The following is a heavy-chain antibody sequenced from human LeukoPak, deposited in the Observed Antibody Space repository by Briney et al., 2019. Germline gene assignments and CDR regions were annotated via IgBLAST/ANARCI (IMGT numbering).Heavy chain of an antibody. CDR1: GYTFTSYD. V-gene: IGHV1-8*03. CDR2: MNPNSGNT. D-gene: IGHD4-11*01. CDR3: ARGERDDYSKNFDY. J-gene: IGHJ4*02. Sequence: ASVKVSCKASGYTFTSYDINWVRQATGQGLEWMGWMNPNSGNTGYAQKFQGRVTITRNTSISTAYTELSSLRSEDTAVYYCARGERDDYSKNFDYWGQGTLVTVSS.